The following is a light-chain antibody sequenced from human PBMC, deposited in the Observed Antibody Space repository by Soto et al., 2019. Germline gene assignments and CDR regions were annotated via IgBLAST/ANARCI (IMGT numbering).Light chain of an antibody. CDR3: QRYNNWPLT. Sequence: EIVLTQSPGTLSLSPGDRATLSCRASQSINGNYLHWYQQKPGQAPRLPIFGTSSRATGIPDRFIGGGSGTDFTLTINSLQSEDFAVYYCQRYNNWPLTFGGGTKVDIK. J-gene: IGKJ4*01. CDR2: GTS. V-gene: IGKV3-20*01. CDR1: QSINGNY.